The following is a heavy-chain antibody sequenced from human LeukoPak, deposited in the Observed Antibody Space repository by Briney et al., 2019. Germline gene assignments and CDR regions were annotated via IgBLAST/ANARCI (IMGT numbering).Heavy chain of an antibody. J-gene: IGHJ5*02. CDR1: GFTFISYE. V-gene: IGHV3-48*03. D-gene: IGHD3-16*01. CDR2: ISSSGSTI. Sequence: PGGSLRLSCAASGFTFISYEMNWVRQAPGKGLEWVSYISSSGSTIYYADSVKGRFTISRDNAKNSVYLQMNSLRAEDTALYYCARGRTTFSAFDPWGQGTLVTVSS. CDR3: ARGRTTFSAFDP.